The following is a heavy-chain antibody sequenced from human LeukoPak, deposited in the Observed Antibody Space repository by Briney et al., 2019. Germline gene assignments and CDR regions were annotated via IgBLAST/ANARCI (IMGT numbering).Heavy chain of an antibody. Sequence: GASVKVSCKASGYTFTGYYMHWVRQAPGQGLEWMGWINPNSGGTNYAQKFQGRVTMTRDTSISTAYMELRSLRSDDTAVYYCAREDIVARFDYWGQGTLVTVSS. J-gene: IGHJ4*02. CDR1: GYTFTGYY. V-gene: IGHV1-2*02. D-gene: IGHD5-12*01. CDR2: INPNSGGT. CDR3: AREDIVARFDY.